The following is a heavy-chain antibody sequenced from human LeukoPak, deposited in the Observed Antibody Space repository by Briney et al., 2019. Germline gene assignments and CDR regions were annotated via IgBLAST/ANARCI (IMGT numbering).Heavy chain of an antibody. D-gene: IGHD3-22*01. Sequence: GGSLGLSCAASGFTFRSYRMNWVRQAPGKGLEWVASIKQGESERYYVDSVNGRFTISRDNAKNSLYLQMNSLRAEDTAVYYCARGDNSAFDIWGQGTMVTVSS. V-gene: IGHV3-7*04. CDR2: IKQGESER. CDR1: GFTFRSYR. CDR3: ARGDNSAFDI. J-gene: IGHJ3*02.